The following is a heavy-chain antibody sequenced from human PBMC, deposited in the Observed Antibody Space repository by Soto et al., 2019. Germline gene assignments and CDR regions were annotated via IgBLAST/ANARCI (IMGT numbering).Heavy chain of an antibody. V-gene: IGHV4-59*12. CDR2: IYYSGST. Sequence: SETLSLTCTVSGGSISSYYCSWIRQPPGKGLEWIGYIYYSGSTNYNPSLKSRVTISVDTSKNQFSLKLSSVTAADTAVYYCARVPGIAVAGTGVFYYYYGMDVWGQGTTVTVSS. D-gene: IGHD6-19*01. J-gene: IGHJ6*02. CDR1: GGSISSYY. CDR3: ARVPGIAVAGTGVFYYYYGMDV.